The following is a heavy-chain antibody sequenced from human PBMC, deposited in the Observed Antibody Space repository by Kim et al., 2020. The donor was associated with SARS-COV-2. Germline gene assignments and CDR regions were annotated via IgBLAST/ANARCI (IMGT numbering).Heavy chain of an antibody. CDR2: T. J-gene: IGHJ4*02. CDR3: AKGNITGIYDY. D-gene: IGHD1-20*01. Sequence: TRYSPSFQGKVNMSVDKSISTAYMQWSSLKASDTAMYYCAKGNITGIYDYWGQGTLVTVSS. V-gene: IGHV5-51*01.